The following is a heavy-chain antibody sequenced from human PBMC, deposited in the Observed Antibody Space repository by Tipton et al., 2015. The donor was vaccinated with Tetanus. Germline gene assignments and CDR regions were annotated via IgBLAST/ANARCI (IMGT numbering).Heavy chain of an antibody. J-gene: IGHJ2*01. V-gene: IGHV1-69*01. D-gene: IGHD3-22*01. Sequence: QSGAEVKKPGSSVKVSCKASGGTFSSYAISWVRQAPGQGLEWMGGIIPIFGTANYAQKFQGRVTITADESTSTAYMELSSLRSEDTAVYYCARDSPDGTMIGNYWYFDLWGRGALVTVSS. CDR1: GGTFSSYA. CDR2: IIPIFGTA. CDR3: ARDSPDGTMIGNYWYFDL.